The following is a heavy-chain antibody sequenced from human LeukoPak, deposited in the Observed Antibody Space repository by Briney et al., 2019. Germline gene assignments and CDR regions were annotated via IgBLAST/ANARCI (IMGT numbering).Heavy chain of an antibody. CDR3: ARHPDSIDAFDI. V-gene: IGHV4-38-2*01. D-gene: IGHD3-22*01. Sequence: SETLSLTCAVSGGSISSGYYWGWIRQPPGKGLEWIGSIYHSGSTYYNPSLKSRVTISVDTSKNQFSLKLSSVTAADTAVYYCARHPDSIDAFDIWGQGTMVTVSS. CDR1: GGSISSGYY. CDR2: IYHSGST. J-gene: IGHJ3*02.